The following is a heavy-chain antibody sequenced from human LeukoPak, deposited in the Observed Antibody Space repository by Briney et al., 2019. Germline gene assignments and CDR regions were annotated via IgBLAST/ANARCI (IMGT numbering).Heavy chain of an antibody. D-gene: IGHD1-26*01. J-gene: IGHJ4*02. V-gene: IGHV4-34*01. CDR2: INHSGST. CDR3: AKSGGYGLIDY. CDR1: GGSFSGYY. Sequence: SETLSLTCAVYGGSFSGYYWSWIRQPPGKGLEWIGEINHSGSTNYNPSLKSRVTISVDTSKNQFSLRLNSVTAADTAMYYCAKSGGYGLIDYWGQGTRVTVSS.